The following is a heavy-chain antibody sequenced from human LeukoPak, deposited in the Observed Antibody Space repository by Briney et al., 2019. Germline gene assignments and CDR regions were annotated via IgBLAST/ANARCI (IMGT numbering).Heavy chain of an antibody. V-gene: IGHV4-34*01. J-gene: IGHJ4*02. CDR2: INHSGST. CDR3: ARNPSHYSSVDY. Sequence: SETLSLTCAVYGGSFSGYYWGWIRQPPGKGLEWIGEINHSGSTNYNPSLKSRVTISVDTSKNQFSLKLSSVTAADTAVYYCARNPSHYSSVDYWGQGTLVTVSS. D-gene: IGHD4-11*01. CDR1: GGSFSGYY.